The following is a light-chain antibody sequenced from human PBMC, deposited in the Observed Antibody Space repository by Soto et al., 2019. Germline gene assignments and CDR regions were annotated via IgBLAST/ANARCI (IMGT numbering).Light chain of an antibody. V-gene: IGKV3D-20*02. CDR2: GGS. CDR1: QSVGSSY. Sequence: EIVMTQSPGTLSVSPGERATLSCRASQSVGSSYLAWYQQKSGQAPRLLIHGGSSRATGIPARFSGSGSGTDFTLTISSLEPEDFAVYYCQQCSNWPQTFGQGTKVDIK. CDR3: QQCSNWPQT. J-gene: IGKJ1*01.